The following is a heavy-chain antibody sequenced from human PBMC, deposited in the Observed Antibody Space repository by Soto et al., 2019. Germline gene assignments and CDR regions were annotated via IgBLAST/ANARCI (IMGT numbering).Heavy chain of an antibody. CDR3: AKQTWGGYKEEFDY. D-gene: IGHD6-25*01. CDR1: GFTFSSYA. J-gene: IGHJ4*02. V-gene: IGHV3-30-3*02. CDR2: ISYDGSNK. Sequence: GGSLRLSCAASGFTFSSYAMHWVRQAPGKGLEWVAVISYDGSNKYYADSVKGRFTISRDNSKNTLYLQMNSLRAEDTAVYYCAKQTWGGYKEEFDYWGQGALVTVSS.